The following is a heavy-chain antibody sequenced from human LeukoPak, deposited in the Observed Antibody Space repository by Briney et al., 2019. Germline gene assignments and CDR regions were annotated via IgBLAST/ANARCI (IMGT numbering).Heavy chain of an antibody. V-gene: IGHV4-61*02. CDR1: GGSISSGSYY. Sequence: SETLSLTCTVSGGSISSGSYYWSWIRQPAGTGLEWIGRIYTSGSTNYNPSLKSRVTISVDTSKNQFSLKLSSVTAADTAVYYCARGVASSSDFDHWGQGTLVTVSS. J-gene: IGHJ4*02. CDR3: ARGVASSSDFDH. CDR2: IYTSGST. D-gene: IGHD6-6*01.